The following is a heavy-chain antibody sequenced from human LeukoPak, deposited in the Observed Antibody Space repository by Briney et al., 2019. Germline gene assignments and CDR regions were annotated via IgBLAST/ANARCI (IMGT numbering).Heavy chain of an antibody. J-gene: IGHJ4*02. CDR2: IYYSWST. V-gene: IGHV4-39*01. D-gene: IGHD2-2*01. CDR1: VGSICTSSYY. Sequence: PSETLSLTCTVSVGSICTSSYYWGWIRQPPGGGLERIGSIYYSWSTYSNPSLKSRVTMSVHPTKSQFSLKLSSVTAAGTAVYYCARRDCTSTSCYSGSYYFEYWAQGTLVSVSS. CDR3: ARRDCTSTSCYSGSYYFEY.